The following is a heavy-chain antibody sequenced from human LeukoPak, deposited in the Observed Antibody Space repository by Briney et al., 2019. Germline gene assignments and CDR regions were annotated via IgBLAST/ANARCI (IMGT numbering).Heavy chain of an antibody. Sequence: GASVKVSCKASGYTFTDYYMHWVRQAPGQGLEWMGWINPNSGGTNFAQKFQGRVAMTRDTSISTAYLELGSLRSDDTAVYFSARARWQLVPYFDSWGQGTLVTVSS. D-gene: IGHD6-6*01. J-gene: IGHJ4*02. CDR3: ARARWQLVPYFDS. V-gene: IGHV1-2*02. CDR2: INPNSGGT. CDR1: GYTFTDYY.